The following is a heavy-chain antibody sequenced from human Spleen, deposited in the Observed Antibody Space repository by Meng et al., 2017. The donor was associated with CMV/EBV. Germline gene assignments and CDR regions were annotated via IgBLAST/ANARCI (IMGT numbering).Heavy chain of an antibody. Sequence: GGSLRLSCKGSGYSFTSYWIGWVRQMPGKGLEWMGIIYPGDSDTRYSPSFQGQVTISADKSISTAYLQWSSLKASDTAMYYCARLGYCTNGVCYSWDYWGQGTTVTVSS. CDR1: GYSFTSYW. CDR2: IYPGDSDT. J-gene: IGHJ4*03. V-gene: IGHV5-51*01. CDR3: ARLGYCTNGVCYSWDY. D-gene: IGHD2-8*01.